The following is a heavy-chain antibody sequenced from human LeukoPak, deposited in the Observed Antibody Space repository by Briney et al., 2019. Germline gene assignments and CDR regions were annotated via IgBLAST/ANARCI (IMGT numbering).Heavy chain of an antibody. V-gene: IGHV4-59*01. CDR3: ARGYYDSSGYYRPGDY. Sequence: SETLSLTCTVSGGSISSYYWSWIRQPPGKGLEWNGYIYYSGSTNYNPSLKSRVTISVDTSKNQFSLKLSSVTAADTAVYYCARGYYDSSGYYRPGDYWGQGTLVTVSS. CDR2: IYYSGST. J-gene: IGHJ4*02. D-gene: IGHD3-22*01. CDR1: GGSISSYY.